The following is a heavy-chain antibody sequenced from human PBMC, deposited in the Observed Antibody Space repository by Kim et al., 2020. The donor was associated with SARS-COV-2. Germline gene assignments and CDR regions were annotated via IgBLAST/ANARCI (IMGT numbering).Heavy chain of an antibody. CDR3: ARGGSGYDLVCDY. J-gene: IGHJ4*02. V-gene: IGHV1-18*01. Sequence: YAQKLQGRVTMTTDPSTSTAYMELRSLRSDDTAVYYCARGGSGYDLVCDYWGQGTLVTVSS. D-gene: IGHD5-12*01.